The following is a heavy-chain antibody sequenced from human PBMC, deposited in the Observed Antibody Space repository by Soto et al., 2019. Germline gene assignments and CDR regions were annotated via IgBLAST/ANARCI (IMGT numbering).Heavy chain of an antibody. V-gene: IGHV1-2*04. CDR3: ARVLEAYSSANDAFDI. Sequence: ASVKVSCKASGYTFTGYYMHWVRQAPGQGLEWMGWINPNSGGTNYAQKFQGWVTMTRDTSISTAYMELSSLRSEDTAVYYCARVLEAYSSANDAFDIWGQGTMVTVSS. D-gene: IGHD6-19*01. CDR2: INPNSGGT. CDR1: GYTFTGYY. J-gene: IGHJ3*02.